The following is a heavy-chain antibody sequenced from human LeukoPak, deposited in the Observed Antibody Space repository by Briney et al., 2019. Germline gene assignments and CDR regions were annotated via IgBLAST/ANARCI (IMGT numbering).Heavy chain of an antibody. CDR1: GFTFSSYE. CDR2: ITSSGSTT. J-gene: IGHJ4*02. D-gene: IGHD3-10*01. V-gene: IGHV3-48*03. Sequence: PGGSLRLSCAASGFTFSSYEMNWVRQAPGKGLEWVSYITSSGSTTHYADSVKGRFTISRDNSENMLYLQMNSLRPEDTAIYYCARALVWFGEPYFDYWGQGTLVTVSS. CDR3: ARALVWFGEPYFDY.